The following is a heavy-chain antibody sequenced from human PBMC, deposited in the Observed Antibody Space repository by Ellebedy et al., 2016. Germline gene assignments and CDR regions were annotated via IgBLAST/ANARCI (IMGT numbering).Heavy chain of an antibody. CDR1: GFTFSSYW. CDR2: ISPDGIST. V-gene: IGHV3-74*01. J-gene: IGHJ4*02. Sequence: GGSLRLSCAASGFTFSSYWMHWVRQAPGTGLVWVSRISPDGISTAYADSVKGRFTISRDNAKNTLSLQMNSLRAEDTAVYYCARMLSYTSSSFSSFDSWGQGTLVTVSS. CDR3: ARMLSYTSSSFSSFDS. D-gene: IGHD6-6*01.